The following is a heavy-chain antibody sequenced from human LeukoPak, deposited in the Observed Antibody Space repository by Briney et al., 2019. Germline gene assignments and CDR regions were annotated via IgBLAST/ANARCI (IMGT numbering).Heavy chain of an antibody. V-gene: IGHV3-53*01. CDR2: IYSDNT. CDR3: ARRAGAYSHPYDY. CDR1: GFTVSSNS. Sequence: GGSLRLSCTVSGFTVSSNSTSWVRQAPGEGLEWVSFIYSDNTHYSDSVKGRFTISRDNSKNTLYLQMNSLRAEDTAVYYCARRAGAYSHPYDYWGQGTLVTVSS. D-gene: IGHD4/OR15-4a*01. J-gene: IGHJ4*02.